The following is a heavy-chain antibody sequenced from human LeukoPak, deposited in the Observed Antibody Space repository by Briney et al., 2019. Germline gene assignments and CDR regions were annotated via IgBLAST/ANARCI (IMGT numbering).Heavy chain of an antibody. CDR1: GGSISSGGYY. CDR3: ARGKCSSSHYYYYYMDV. Sequence: SETLSLTCTVSGGSISSGGYYWSWIRQPPGKGLEWIGYIYHSGSTYYNPSLKSRVTISVDRSKNQFSLKLSSVTAADTAVYYCARGKCSSSHYYYYYMDVWGKGTTVTVSS. J-gene: IGHJ6*03. V-gene: IGHV4-30-2*01. D-gene: IGHD6-13*01. CDR2: IYHSGST.